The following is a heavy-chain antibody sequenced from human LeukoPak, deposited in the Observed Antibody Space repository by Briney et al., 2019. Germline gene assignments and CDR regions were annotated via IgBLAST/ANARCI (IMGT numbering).Heavy chain of an antibody. D-gene: IGHD3-10*01. J-gene: IGHJ5*02. CDR1: GFTFSSYA. V-gene: IGHV3-23*01. CDR2: ISGSGGST. Sequence: GGSLRLSCAASGFTFSSYAMSWVRQAPGKGLEWVSAISGSGGSTYYADSVKGRFTISRDNSKNTLYLQMNSLRAEDTAVYYCAKFAGLLWFGEPSRRSRNWFDPWGQGTLVTVSS. CDR3: AKFAGLLWFGEPSRRSRNWFDP.